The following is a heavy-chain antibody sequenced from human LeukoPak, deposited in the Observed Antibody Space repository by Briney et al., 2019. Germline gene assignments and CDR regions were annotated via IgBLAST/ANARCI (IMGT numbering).Heavy chain of an antibody. CDR3: ARCPRSSLYYYYYMDV. CDR1: GFTFSSYA. J-gene: IGHJ6*03. D-gene: IGHD6-13*01. CDR2: ISGSGGST. Sequence: QPGGSLRLSCAASGFTFSSYAMSWVRQAPGKGLEWVSAISGSGGSTYYADSVKGRFTISRDNAKNSLYLQMNSLRAEDTAVYYCARCPRSSLYYYYYMDVWGKGTTVTVSS. V-gene: IGHV3-23*01.